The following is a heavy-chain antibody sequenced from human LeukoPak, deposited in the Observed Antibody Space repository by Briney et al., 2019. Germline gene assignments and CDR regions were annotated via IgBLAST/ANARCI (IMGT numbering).Heavy chain of an antibody. Sequence: PGGSLRLSCAASGFTFSNAWMSWVRQAPGKGLEWVSGISASGGSTFYADSVKGRFTISRDNSKNTLYLQMNGLRVEDTAVYYCVREGPRGLAFDIWGQGTMVTVSS. D-gene: IGHD3/OR15-3a*01. V-gene: IGHV3-23*01. CDR3: VREGPRGLAFDI. CDR1: GFTFSNAW. CDR2: ISASGGST. J-gene: IGHJ3*02.